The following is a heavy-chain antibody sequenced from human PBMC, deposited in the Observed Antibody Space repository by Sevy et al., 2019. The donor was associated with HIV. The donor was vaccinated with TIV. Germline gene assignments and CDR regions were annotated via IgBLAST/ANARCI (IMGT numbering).Heavy chain of an antibody. D-gene: IGHD6-19*01. Sequence: SETLSLTCAVYGGSFSGYYWSWIRQSPGKGLEWIGEINHSGSTNYNPSLKSRVTISVDTSKNQFSLKLRSVTAADTAVYYCAGRGRAVVGREYNWFDPWGQGTLVTVSS. CDR1: GGSFSGYY. CDR3: AGRGRAVVGREYNWFDP. J-gene: IGHJ5*02. CDR2: INHSGST. V-gene: IGHV4-34*01.